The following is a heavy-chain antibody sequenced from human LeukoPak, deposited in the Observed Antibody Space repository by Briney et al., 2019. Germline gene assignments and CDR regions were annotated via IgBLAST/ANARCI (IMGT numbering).Heavy chain of an antibody. CDR3: AKDEGGIVDP. D-gene: IGHD6-13*01. CDR2: ISGSGSST. J-gene: IGHJ5*02. CDR1: GFTFISYA. Sequence: GGSLRLSCAASGFTFISYAMSWVRQAPGKGLELVSAISGSGSSTYYADSVKGRFTISRDNSKNTLYLQMNSLRAEDTAVYYCAKDEGGIVDPWGQGTLVTVSS. V-gene: IGHV3-23*01.